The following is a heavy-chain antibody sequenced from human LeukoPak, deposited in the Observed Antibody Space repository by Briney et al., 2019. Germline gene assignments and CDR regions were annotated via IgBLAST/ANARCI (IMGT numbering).Heavy chain of an antibody. CDR3: AREVGVVDY. Sequence: GGSPRLSCVVSGFTFSSYWMNWVRRAPGKGLVWVSRINSDGSSTSYADSVKGRFTISRDNAKNTLYLQMNSLRAEDTAVYYCAREVGVVDYWGQGTLVTVSS. D-gene: IGHD1-26*01. CDR1: GFTFSSYW. J-gene: IGHJ4*02. V-gene: IGHV3-74*01. CDR2: INSDGSST.